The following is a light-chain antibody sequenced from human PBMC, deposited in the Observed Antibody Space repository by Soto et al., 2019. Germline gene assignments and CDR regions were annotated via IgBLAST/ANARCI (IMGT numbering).Light chain of an antibody. Sequence: EVVLTQSPATLSLSPGERATLSCRASQSISIYLAWYQQKPCQAPRLLIYDASNRATGIPARFSGSGSGTDFTLTISSLEPEDFAVYYCQQRVTWPPLTFGGGTKVEIK. CDR1: QSISIY. CDR3: QQRVTWPPLT. CDR2: DAS. J-gene: IGKJ4*01. V-gene: IGKV3-11*01.